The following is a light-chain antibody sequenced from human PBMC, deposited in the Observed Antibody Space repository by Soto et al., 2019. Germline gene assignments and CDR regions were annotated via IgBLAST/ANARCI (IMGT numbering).Light chain of an antibody. J-gene: IGKJ2*01. CDR1: QGISSD. V-gene: IGKV1-39*01. CDR3: QQSYSTPPMYT. Sequence: DIQMTQSPSFMSASVGDRVTITCRASQGISSDLAWYQQKPGKAPNLLIYAASSLQSGVPSRFSGSGSGTDFTLTISSLQPEDFATYYCQQSYSTPPMYTFGQGTKVDIK. CDR2: AAS.